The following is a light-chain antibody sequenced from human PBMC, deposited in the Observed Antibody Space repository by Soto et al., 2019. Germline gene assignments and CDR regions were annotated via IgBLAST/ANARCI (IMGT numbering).Light chain of an antibody. V-gene: IGKV1-39*01. CDR1: QSISSY. CDR3: QQSYSTPIT. Sequence: DFQMTQSPSSLSASVGDRVAITCRASQSISSYLNWYQQKPGKAPKVLIYAASNLQSGVPSRFSGSGSGTDFTLTISSLQPEDFATYYCQQSYSTPITFGQGTDWRL. CDR2: AAS. J-gene: IGKJ5*01.